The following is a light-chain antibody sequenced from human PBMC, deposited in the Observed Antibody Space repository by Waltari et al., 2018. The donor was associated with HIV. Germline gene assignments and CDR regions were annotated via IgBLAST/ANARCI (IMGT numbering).Light chain of an antibody. CDR1: SRDVGGYNY. CDR2: DVS. V-gene: IGLV2-11*01. J-gene: IGLJ3*02. Sequence: QSALTQPRPVSGSPGQSVTISCPGTSRDVGGYNYVSWYQQHPTKAPKLTIYDVSKRPSGVPDRFSGSKSGNTASLTISGLQAEDEADYYCCSYAGTYTWVFGGGTKLTVL. CDR3: CSYAGTYTWV.